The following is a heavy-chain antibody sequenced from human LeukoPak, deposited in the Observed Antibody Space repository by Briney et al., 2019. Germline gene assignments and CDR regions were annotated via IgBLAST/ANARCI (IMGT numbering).Heavy chain of an antibody. Sequence: SGTLSLTCAVSGGSISSSNWWSWVRQPPGKGLEWIGEIYHSGSTNYNPSLKSRVTISVDTSKNQFSLKLSSVTAADTAVYYCARSRVDEDVVSAFDIWGQGTMVTVSS. CDR3: ARSRVDEDVVSAFDI. CDR2: IYHSGST. V-gene: IGHV4-4*02. J-gene: IGHJ3*02. CDR1: GGSISSSNW. D-gene: IGHD3-16*02.